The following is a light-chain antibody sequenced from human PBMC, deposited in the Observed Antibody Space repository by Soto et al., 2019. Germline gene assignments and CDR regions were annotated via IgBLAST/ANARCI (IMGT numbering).Light chain of an antibody. V-gene: IGKV3-15*01. CDR1: QSVSSK. J-gene: IGKJ2*01. CDR2: GAS. CDR3: QQYNNWPYT. Sequence: EIVMTQSPATLSVSPGERATLSCRASQSVSSKLAWYQQKPGQAPRLLIYGASTRATGIPARFSGSRSGTEFTLTISSLQSEDFAVYYCQQYNNWPYTFGQGTKLEIK.